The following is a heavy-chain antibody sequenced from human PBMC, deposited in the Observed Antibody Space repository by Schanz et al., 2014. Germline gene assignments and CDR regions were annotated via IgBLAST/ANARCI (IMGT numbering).Heavy chain of an antibody. J-gene: IGHJ4*02. Sequence: VQLVESGGGLVQPGGSLRLSCAASGFTFTTFAMTWVRQAPGKGLEWVSGISDRGDGTNYGDSVRGRFTISRDNSRNPVYLQMNNVGVDDTATYYCVKTDAGWRFDYWGQGTLVIVSS. V-gene: IGHV3-23*04. CDR1: GFTFTTFA. CDR2: ISDRGDGT. D-gene: IGHD6-19*01. CDR3: VKTDAGWRFDY.